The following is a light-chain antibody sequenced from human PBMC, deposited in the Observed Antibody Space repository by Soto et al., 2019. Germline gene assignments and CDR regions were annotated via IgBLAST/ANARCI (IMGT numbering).Light chain of an antibody. Sequence: DIQLTQSPSFLSASVGDTVTITCRASQALSNYLAWYQQRPGKAPDLLIYSASTLQSGVPSRFSGSGSETEFSLTIRALQPEDFATYYCQQISRYPLTFGGGTKVEIK. CDR3: QQISRYPLT. J-gene: IGKJ4*01. V-gene: IGKV1-9*01. CDR1: QALSNY. CDR2: SAS.